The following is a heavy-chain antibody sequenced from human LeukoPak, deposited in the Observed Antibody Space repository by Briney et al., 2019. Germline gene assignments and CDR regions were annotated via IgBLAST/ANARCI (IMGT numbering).Heavy chain of an antibody. V-gene: IGHV4-34*01. Sequence: PSETLSLTCAVYGGSFSGYYWSWIRQPPGKGLEWIGEINHSGSTNYNPSLKSRVTISVDTSKNQFSLKLSSVTAADTAVYYCARVNYDTLTGYYPEGVDYWGQGTLVTVSS. CDR2: INHSGST. D-gene: IGHD3-9*01. CDR1: GGSFSGYY. J-gene: IGHJ4*02. CDR3: ARVNYDTLTGYYPEGVDY.